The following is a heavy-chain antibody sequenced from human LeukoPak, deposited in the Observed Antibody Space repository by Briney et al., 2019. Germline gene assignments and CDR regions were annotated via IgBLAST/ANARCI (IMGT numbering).Heavy chain of an antibody. CDR2: ISGSGGST. D-gene: IGHD3-10*01. J-gene: IGHJ4*02. Sequence: GGSLRLSCAASGFTFSSYGMSWVRQAPGKRLEWVSAISGSGGSTYYADSVKGRFTISRDNSKNTLYLQMNSLRAEDTAVYYCAKDQGWYYGSGSYVDWGQGTLVTVSS. V-gene: IGHV3-23*01. CDR1: GFTFSSYG. CDR3: AKDQGWYYGSGSYVD.